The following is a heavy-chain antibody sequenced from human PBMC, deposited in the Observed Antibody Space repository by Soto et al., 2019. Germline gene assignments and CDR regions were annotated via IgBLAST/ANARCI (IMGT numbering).Heavy chain of an antibody. V-gene: IGHV1-8*01. CDR3: ARAVVVVAATRWFDP. CDR2: MNPNSGNT. CDR1: GYTFTSYD. Sequence: ASVKVSCKASGYTFTSYDINWVRQATGQGLEWMGWMNPNSGNTGYAQKFQGRVTMTRNTSISTAYMELSSLRSEDTAVYYCARAVVVVAATRWFDPWGQGTLVTVSS. J-gene: IGHJ5*02. D-gene: IGHD2-15*01.